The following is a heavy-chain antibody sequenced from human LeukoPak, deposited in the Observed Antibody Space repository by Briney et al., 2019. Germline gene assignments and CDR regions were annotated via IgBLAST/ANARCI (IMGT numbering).Heavy chain of an antibody. V-gene: IGHV3-11*04. CDR3: AIDQLLSSRDWFDP. CDR1: GFTFSDYY. D-gene: IGHD2-2*01. J-gene: IGHJ5*02. CDR2: ISSSGSTI. Sequence: RSGGSLRLSCAASGFTFSDYYMSWIRQAPGKGLEWVSYISSSGSTIYYADSVKGRFTISRDNAKIPLYLQMNSLRAEDTAVYYCAIDQLLSSRDWFDPWGQGTLVIVSS.